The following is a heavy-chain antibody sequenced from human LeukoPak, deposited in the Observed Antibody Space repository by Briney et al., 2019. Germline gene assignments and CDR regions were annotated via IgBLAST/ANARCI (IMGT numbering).Heavy chain of an antibody. J-gene: IGHJ4*02. CDR1: GFTFSDHY. V-gene: IGHV4-59*11. CDR3: ARARIDYYYDRSGYYYFDY. Sequence: GSLRLSCAASGFTFSDHYMDWVRQAPGKGLEWIGYLYYSGSTNYNPSLKSRVTISEDTSKKQFSLKLSSVTAADTAVYYCARARIDYYYDRSGYYYFDYWGQGTLVTVSS. D-gene: IGHD3-22*01. CDR2: LYYSGST.